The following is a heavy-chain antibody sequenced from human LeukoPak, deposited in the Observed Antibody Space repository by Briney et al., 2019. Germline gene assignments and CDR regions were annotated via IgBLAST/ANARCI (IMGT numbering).Heavy chain of an antibody. CDR2: ISYDGSNK. V-gene: IGHV3-30*01. J-gene: IGHJ6*03. D-gene: IGHD6-13*01. CDR3: AREGAAAGLYYYYMDV. CDR1: GFTFSSCA. Sequence: GCALRLSCAASGFTFSSCAMHGVRQAPFKGLEGVAVISYDGSNKYYADSVKGRFTISRDNSKNTLYLQMNSLRAEDTAVYYCAREGAAAGLYYYYMDVWGKGTTVTVSS.